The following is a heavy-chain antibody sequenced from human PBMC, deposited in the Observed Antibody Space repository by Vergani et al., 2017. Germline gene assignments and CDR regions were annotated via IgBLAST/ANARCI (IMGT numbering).Heavy chain of an antibody. CDR1: GFTFSNAW. CDR3: TTDFFFLEELSLVSRFDLLPGPYGMDV. V-gene: IGHV3-15*01. Sequence: EVQLVESGGGLVKPGGSLRLSCAASGFTFSNAWMSWVRQAPGKGLEWVGRIKSKTDGGTTDYAAPVKGRFTISRDDSKNTLYLQMNSLKTEDTAVYYCTTDFFFLEELSLVSRFDLLPGPYGMDVWGQGTTVTVSS. J-gene: IGHJ6*02. CDR2: IKSKTDGGTT. D-gene: IGHD3-16*02.